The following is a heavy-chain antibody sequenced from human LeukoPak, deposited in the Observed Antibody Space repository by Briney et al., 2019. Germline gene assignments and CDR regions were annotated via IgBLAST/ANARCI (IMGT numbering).Heavy chain of an antibody. Sequence: GGSLRLSCAASGFTFSSYAMSWVRQAPGKGLEWVSAISGSGGSTYYADSVKGRFTISRDNSKNTLYLQMNSLRAEDTAVYYCAKDLDAQGDYGDYTPFDYWGQGNLVTVSS. CDR1: GFTFSSYA. J-gene: IGHJ4*01. V-gene: IGHV3-23*01. CDR3: AKDLDAQGDYGDYTPFDY. D-gene: IGHD4-17*01. CDR2: ISGSGGST.